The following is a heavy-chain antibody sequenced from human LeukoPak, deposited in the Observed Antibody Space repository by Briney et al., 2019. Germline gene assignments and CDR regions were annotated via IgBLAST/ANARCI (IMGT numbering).Heavy chain of an antibody. D-gene: IGHD3-22*01. Sequence: SETLSLTCAVYGGSFSGYYWSWIRQPPGKGLEWIGEINHSGSTNYNPSLKSRVTISVDTSKNQFSLKLSSVTAADTAVYYCVLVPRNRRGGYYDSSGSRNDYWGQGTLVTVSS. CDR3: VLVPRNRRGGYYDSSGSRNDY. V-gene: IGHV4-34*01. CDR1: GGSFSGYY. CDR2: INHSGST. J-gene: IGHJ4*02.